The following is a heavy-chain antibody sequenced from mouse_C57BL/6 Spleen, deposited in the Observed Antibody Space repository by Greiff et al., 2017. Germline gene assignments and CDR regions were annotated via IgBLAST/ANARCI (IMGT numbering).Heavy chain of an antibody. CDR2: INPNNGGT. J-gene: IGHJ4*01. Sequence: EVQLQQSGPELVKPGASVKLSCTASGYTFTDYYMNWVKQSPGKSLEWIGEINPNNGGTSYNQKFKGKATLTVDKSSSTAYMALRSLTSEDSAVYCCASRGVSRAMDYWGQGTSVTVSS. CDR1: GYTFTDYY. V-gene: IGHV1-26*01. CDR3: ASRGVSRAMDY.